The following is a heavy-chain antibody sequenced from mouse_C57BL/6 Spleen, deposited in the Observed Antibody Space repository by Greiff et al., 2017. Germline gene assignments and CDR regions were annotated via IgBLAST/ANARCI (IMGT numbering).Heavy chain of an antibody. CDR2: IDPSDSYT. V-gene: IGHV1-69*01. D-gene: IGHD1-1*01. CDR1: GYTFTSYW. CDR3: ATTVHFDY. J-gene: IGHJ2*01. Sequence: VQLKQPGAELVMPGASVKLSCKASGYTFTSYWMHWVKQRPGQGLEWIGEIDPSDSYTNYNQKFKGKSTLTVDKSSSTAYMQLSSLTSEDSAVYYCATTVHFDYWGQGTTLTVSS.